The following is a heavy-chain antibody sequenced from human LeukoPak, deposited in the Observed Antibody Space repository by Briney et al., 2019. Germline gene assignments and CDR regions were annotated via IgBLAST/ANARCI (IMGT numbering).Heavy chain of an antibody. D-gene: IGHD3-22*01. CDR2: ISGSGGST. CDR3: ARDRPNYYGSDGHYYRRDGDY. J-gene: IGHJ4*02. CDR1: GFTLSSYA. V-gene: IGHV3-23*01. Sequence: GGSLRLSCAASGFTLSSYAMSWVRQAPGKGLEWVSGISGSGGSTYYADSVKGRFTITRDNSENTLYLQMHSLRAEDTAVYYCARDRPNYYGSDGHYYRRDGDYWGRGTLVSVSS.